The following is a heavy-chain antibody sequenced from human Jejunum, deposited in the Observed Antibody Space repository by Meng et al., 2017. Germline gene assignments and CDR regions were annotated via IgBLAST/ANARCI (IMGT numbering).Heavy chain of an antibody. J-gene: IGHJ4*02. CDR3: ARGNEYSNYGADF. Sequence: QVKLQQWGAGLLKPSETLSVTCAVYGGSISDYYWTWIRQPPGKGLEWIGEINDSGSTNYNPSLKSRVTISVDTSKSQFYLRVSSVTAADTAVYYCARGNEYSNYGADFWGQGTLVTVSS. CDR2: INDSGST. D-gene: IGHD4-11*01. CDR1: GGSISDYY. V-gene: IGHV4-34*01.